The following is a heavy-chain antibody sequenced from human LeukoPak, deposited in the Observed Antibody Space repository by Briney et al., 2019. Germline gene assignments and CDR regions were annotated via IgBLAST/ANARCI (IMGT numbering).Heavy chain of an antibody. CDR1: GYSFTSYW. J-gene: IGHJ4*02. D-gene: IGHD2-15*01. CDR2: IYPADSDI. Sequence: GESLKISCKDSGYSFTSYWNGWVRQMPGKGLEWMGIIYPADSDIRYSPSFQGQVTISADKSTTTASLQWSSLKASDTAIYYCARRSNYCDGGSCLLFDFWGQGTLVTVSS. CDR3: ARRSNYCDGGSCLLFDF. V-gene: IGHV5-51*01.